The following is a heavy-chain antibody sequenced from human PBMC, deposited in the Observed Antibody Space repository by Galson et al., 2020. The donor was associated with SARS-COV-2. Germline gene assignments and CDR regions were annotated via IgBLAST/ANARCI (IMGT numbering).Heavy chain of an antibody. D-gene: IGHD6-13*01. CDR3: ARRNTNSWRSDY. J-gene: IGHJ4*02. V-gene: IGHV1-2*02. Sequence: ASVKVSCKASGYTFTDYNIHWVRQVPGQRLEWMGWINPNSGGPTSAQMFQGRVTMTSDTSITTAYMELSRLTSDDVAVYYCARRNTNSWRSDYWGQGTLVTVSS. CDR1: GYTFTDYN. CDR2: INPNSGGP.